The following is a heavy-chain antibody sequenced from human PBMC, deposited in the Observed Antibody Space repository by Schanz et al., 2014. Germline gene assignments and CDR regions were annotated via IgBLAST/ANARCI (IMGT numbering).Heavy chain of an antibody. CDR1: GFTFSTFA. CDR3: ARPALWFGDNCFDP. D-gene: IGHD3-10*01. Sequence: EVQLVASGGGLVQPGGSLRLSCSASGFTFSTFAMHWVRQAPGKGLEWVSYVSRSTPDIYYADSVKGRFTISRDNAKNSLYLEMNSLRAEDTAVYYCARPALWFGDNCFDPWGQGTLVTVSS. CDR2: VSRSTPDI. J-gene: IGHJ5*02. V-gene: IGHV3-48*01.